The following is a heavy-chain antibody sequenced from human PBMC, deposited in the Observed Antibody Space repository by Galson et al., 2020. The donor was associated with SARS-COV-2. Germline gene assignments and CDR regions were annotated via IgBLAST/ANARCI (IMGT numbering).Heavy chain of an antibody. CDR1: GFTFSSYE. CDR3: ARTGTRWLQYTFDY. V-gene: IGHV3-48*03. Sequence: GGSLRLSCAASGFTFSSYEMNWVRQAPGKGLEWVSYISSSGSTIYYADSVKGRFTISRDNAKNSLYLQMNSLRAEDTAVYYCARTGTRWLQYTFDYWGQGTLVTVSS. J-gene: IGHJ4*02. CDR2: ISSSGSTI. D-gene: IGHD5-12*01.